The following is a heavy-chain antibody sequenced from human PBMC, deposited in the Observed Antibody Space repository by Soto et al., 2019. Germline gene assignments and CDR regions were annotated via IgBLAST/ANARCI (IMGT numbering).Heavy chain of an antibody. Sequence: PGGSLRLSCEASGFTFKTYSMNWVRQTPGKGLEWISYISGGSKTIYYADSVKGRFTISRDNGKNSLYLQMNSLRAEDTAIYYCTIDRWEATTDYWGQAALVTVSS. CDR3: TIDRWEATTDY. D-gene: IGHD1-26*01. V-gene: IGHV3-48*01. CDR1: GFTFKTYS. CDR2: ISGGSKTI. J-gene: IGHJ4*02.